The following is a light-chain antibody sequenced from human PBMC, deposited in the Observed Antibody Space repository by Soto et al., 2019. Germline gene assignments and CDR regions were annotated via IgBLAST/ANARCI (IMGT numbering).Light chain of an antibody. V-gene: IGLV1-51*01. CDR3: ATWDYSRTGEV. Sequence: QSVLTQPPSVSAAPGQKATISCSGSSSNIGNNYVSWYQQLPGTAPKLLLYDNNKRPSGIPDRFSGSKSGTSGTLDITGLQTGDEADYYCATWDYSRTGEVFGGGTKLTVL. J-gene: IGLJ2*01. CDR2: DNN. CDR1: SSNIGNNY.